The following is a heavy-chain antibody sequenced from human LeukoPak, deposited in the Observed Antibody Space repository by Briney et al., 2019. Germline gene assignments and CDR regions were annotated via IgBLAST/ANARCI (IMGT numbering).Heavy chain of an antibody. CDR1: GYTFTGYY. CDR3: ARVMVRGVKGIDY. J-gene: IGHJ4*02. V-gene: IGHV1-2*02. CDR2: INPNSGGT. D-gene: IGHD3-10*01. Sequence: GASVKVSCKASGYTFTGYYMHWVRQAPGQGLEWMGWINPNSGGTNYAQKFQGRVTMTRDTSISTAYMELSRLRSDDTAVYYCARVMVRGVKGIDYWGQGTLVTVSS.